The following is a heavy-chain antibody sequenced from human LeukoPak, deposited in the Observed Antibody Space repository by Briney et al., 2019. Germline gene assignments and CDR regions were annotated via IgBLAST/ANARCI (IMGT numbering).Heavy chain of an antibody. CDR1: GYTFTSYA. CDR3: ARDSGSGLNWFDP. Sequence: ASVKVSCKASGYTFTSYAINWVRQAPGQGPELMGWINTYTGNPTYAQGFTGRFVFSFDTSATTAYLQITGLKAADTAVYYCARDSGSGLNWFDPWGQGTLVTVSS. D-gene: IGHD3-10*01. CDR2: INTYTGNP. J-gene: IGHJ5*02. V-gene: IGHV7-4-1*02.